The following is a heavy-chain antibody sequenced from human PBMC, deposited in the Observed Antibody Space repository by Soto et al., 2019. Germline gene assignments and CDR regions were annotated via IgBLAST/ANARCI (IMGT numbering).Heavy chain of an antibody. V-gene: IGHV3-53*01. CDR1: GFTVSSNY. CDR3: ARYGRDEAVGFDFWSGYYYLGY. J-gene: IGHJ4*02. Sequence: GGSLRLSCAASGFTVSSNYMSWVRQAPGKGLEWVSVIYSGGSTYYADSVKGRFTISRDNSKNTLYLQMNSLRAEDTAVYYCARYGRDEAVGFDFWSGYYYLGYWGQGTLVTVSS. D-gene: IGHD3-3*01. CDR2: IYSGGST.